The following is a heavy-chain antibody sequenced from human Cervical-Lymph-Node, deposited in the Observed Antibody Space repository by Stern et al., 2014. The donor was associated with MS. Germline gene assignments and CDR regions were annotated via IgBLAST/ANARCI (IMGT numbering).Heavy chain of an antibody. V-gene: IGHV3-33*01. Sequence: QVQLGQSGGGVVQPGRSLRLACATSGFTFSYYGMAWVRQAPGKGLEWVGLLWYEENKTSYTDSVKGRFTISRDTSKNTLYLQMDNLRAEDTAVYYCARDSRDYLNYYGLDVWGQGTTVTVS. CDR2: LWYEENKT. D-gene: IGHD4-17*01. CDR1: GFTFSYYG. J-gene: IGHJ6*02. CDR3: ARDSRDYLNYYGLDV.